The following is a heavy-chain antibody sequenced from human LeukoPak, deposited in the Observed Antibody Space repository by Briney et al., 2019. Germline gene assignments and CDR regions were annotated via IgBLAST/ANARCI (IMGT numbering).Heavy chain of an antibody. J-gene: IGHJ6*03. CDR2: ISYDGSNK. Sequence: GGSLRLSCAASGFTFSSYGMHWVRQAPGKGLEWVAVISYDGSNKYYADSVKDRFTISRDNSKNTLYLQMNSLKTEDTAVYYCTTGPRNPKGGYYYYYMDVWGKGTTVTVSS. V-gene: IGHV3-30*03. D-gene: IGHD3-16*01. CDR3: TTGPRNPKGGYYYYYMDV. CDR1: GFTFSSYG.